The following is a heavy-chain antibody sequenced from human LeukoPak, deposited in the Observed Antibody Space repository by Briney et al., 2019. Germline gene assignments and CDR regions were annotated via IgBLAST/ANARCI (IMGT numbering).Heavy chain of an antibody. CDR1: GGTFSSYA. D-gene: IGHD3-22*01. J-gene: IGHJ4*02. Sequence: SVKVSCKASGGTFSSYAISWVRQAPGQGLEWMGRIIPIFGTANYAQEFQGRVTITADKSTSTAYMELSSLRSEDTAVYYCARGGYYDSSGYFIPSPFDYWGQGTLVTVSS. CDR2: IIPIFGTA. CDR3: ARGGYYDSSGYFIPSPFDY. V-gene: IGHV1-69*06.